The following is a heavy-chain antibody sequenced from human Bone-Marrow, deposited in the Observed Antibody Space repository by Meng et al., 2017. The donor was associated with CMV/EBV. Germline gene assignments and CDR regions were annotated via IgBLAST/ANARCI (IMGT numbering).Heavy chain of an antibody. Sequence: GGSLRLSCKGSGYSFTSYWIAWVRQMPGKGLEWMGIIYPGDSDTTYSPSFQGQVTISADKSISTTYLQWSSLKASDTGMYYCARQLDTRTWDNWFEPGGQGTLVTVSS. CDR1: GYSFTSYW. V-gene: IGHV5-51*01. CDR3: ARQLDTRTWDNWFEP. D-gene: IGHD2-2*01. CDR2: IYPGDSDT. J-gene: IGHJ5*02.